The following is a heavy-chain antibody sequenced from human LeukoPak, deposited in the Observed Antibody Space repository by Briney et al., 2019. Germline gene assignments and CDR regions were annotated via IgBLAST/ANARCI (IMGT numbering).Heavy chain of an antibody. V-gene: IGHV1-46*01. Sequence: ASVKVSCKASGYTFTSYYMHWVRQAPGQGLEWMGIINPSGGSTSYAQKFQGRVTMTRDTSTSTVYMELSSLRSEDTAVYCARVGDHFHWYLDLWGRGTLVTVSS. CDR1: GYTFTSYY. D-gene: IGHD3-3*02. J-gene: IGHJ2*01. CDR3: ARVGDHFHWYLDL. CDR2: INPSGGST.